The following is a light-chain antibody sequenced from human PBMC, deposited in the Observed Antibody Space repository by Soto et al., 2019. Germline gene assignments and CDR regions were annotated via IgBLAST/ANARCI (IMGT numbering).Light chain of an antibody. Sequence: DIQMTQSPSTLSASVGDRVTITCRASESIDSWLAWHQQKPGRAPKLLIYKASSLESGVPSRFSGSGFGTEFTLTISSLQPDDFATYYCQQYNSYRAFGHGTKVDIK. CDR3: QQYNSYRA. CDR2: KAS. V-gene: IGKV1-5*03. CDR1: ESIDSW. J-gene: IGKJ1*01.